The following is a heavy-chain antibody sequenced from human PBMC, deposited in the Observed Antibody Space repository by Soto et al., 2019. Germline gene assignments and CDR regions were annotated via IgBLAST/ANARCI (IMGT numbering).Heavy chain of an antibody. V-gene: IGHV3-9*01. CDR2: ISWNSGSI. J-gene: IGHJ3*02. CDR1: GFTFDDYA. CDR3: AKDRELEPCDAFDI. D-gene: IGHD1-1*01. Sequence: GGSLRLSCAASGFTFDDYAMHWVRQAPGKGLEWVSGISWNSGSIGYADSVKGRFTISRDNAKNSLYLQMNSLRAEDTALYYCAKDRELEPCDAFDIWGQGTMVTVSS.